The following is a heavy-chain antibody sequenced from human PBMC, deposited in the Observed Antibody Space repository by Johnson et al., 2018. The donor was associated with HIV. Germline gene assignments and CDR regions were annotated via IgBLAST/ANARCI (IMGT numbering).Heavy chain of an antibody. D-gene: IGHD1-26*01. CDR2: LKSRTDGETA. J-gene: IGHJ3*02. V-gene: IGHV3-15*01. CDR1: GFTFSSNA. CDR3: TTDVPGGPYYNAFDI. Sequence: VQLVESGGGVVQPGGSLRLSCAASGFTFSSNAMHWVRQAPGKGLEWVGRLKSRTDGETADYAAPVKGRFTISRDDSKNTLYLQMNSLKTEDTALYYCTTDVPGGPYYNAFDIWGQGTMVTVSS.